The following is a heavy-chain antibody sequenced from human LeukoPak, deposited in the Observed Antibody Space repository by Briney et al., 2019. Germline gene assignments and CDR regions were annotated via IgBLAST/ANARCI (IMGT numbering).Heavy chain of an antibody. CDR2: ISWDGGST. V-gene: IGHV3-43D*03. D-gene: IGHD6-19*01. CDR1: GFTFDDYA. Sequence: GGSLRLSCAASGFTFDDYAMHWVRQAPGKGLEWVSLISWDGGSTYYADSVKGRFTISRDNSKNSLYLQMNSLRAEDTALYYCAKPTNSGWFPLGYWGQGTLVTVSS. CDR3: AKPTNSGWFPLGY. J-gene: IGHJ4*02.